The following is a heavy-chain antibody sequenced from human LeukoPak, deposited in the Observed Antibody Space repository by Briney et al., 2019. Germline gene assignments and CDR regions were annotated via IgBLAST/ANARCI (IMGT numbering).Heavy chain of an antibody. J-gene: IGHJ5*02. CDR3: ARDSGYDLT. Sequence: KPSETLSLTXTVSGDSICPYYWSWIRQPARKGLEWIGRIYASGSTNYNPSHNPSLESRVTMSVDTSNNQFSLNLSSVTAADTAVYYCARDSGYDLTWGQGTLVTVSS. V-gene: IGHV4-4*07. D-gene: IGHD5-12*01. CDR2: IYASGST. CDR1: GDSICPYY.